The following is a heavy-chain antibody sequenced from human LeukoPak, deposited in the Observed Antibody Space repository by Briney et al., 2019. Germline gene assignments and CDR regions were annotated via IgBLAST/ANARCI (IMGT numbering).Heavy chain of an antibody. CDR2: IYYSVNT. V-gene: IGHV4-59*01. D-gene: IGHD3-10*01. Sequence: SETLSLTCTVSGGSISSYSWSWIRQPPGKGLEWIGYIYYSVNTNYNPSLKSRVTISVDTSKKQFSLKLSSVTAADTAVYYCARVKGYYGSGSYFDYWGQGTLVTVSS. J-gene: IGHJ4*02. CDR1: GGSISSYS. CDR3: ARVKGYYGSGSYFDY.